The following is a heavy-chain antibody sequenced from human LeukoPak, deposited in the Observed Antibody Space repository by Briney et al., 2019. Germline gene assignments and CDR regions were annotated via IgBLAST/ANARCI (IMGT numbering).Heavy chain of an antibody. CDR3: ARAGRGLAASD. CDR2: IWYDGSNK. V-gene: IGHV3-33*07. D-gene: IGHD3/OR15-3a*01. Sequence: GGSLRLSCAASGFTFSNYAMYCVRQAPGKGLERVAIIWYDGSNKYSADSVKGRFTISRDNSENTVYLQMSSLRAEDTAVYYCARAGRGLAASDWGQGTLVTVYS. CDR1: GFTFSNYA. J-gene: IGHJ4*02.